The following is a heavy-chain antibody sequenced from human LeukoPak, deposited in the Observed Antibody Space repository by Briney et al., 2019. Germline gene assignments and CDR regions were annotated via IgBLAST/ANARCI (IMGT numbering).Heavy chain of an antibody. D-gene: IGHD5-24*01. CDR2: IYHSGST. J-gene: IGHJ4*02. CDR1: GYSISSGYY. CDR3: ARGGPRVWRWLQFLGFFDY. V-gene: IGHV4-38-2*02. Sequence: SETLSLTCTVSGYSISSGYYWGWIRQPPGKGLEWIGSIYHSGSTYYNPSLKSRVTISVDTSKNQFSLKLSSVTAADTAVYYCARGGPRVWRWLQFLGFFDYWGQGTLVTVSS.